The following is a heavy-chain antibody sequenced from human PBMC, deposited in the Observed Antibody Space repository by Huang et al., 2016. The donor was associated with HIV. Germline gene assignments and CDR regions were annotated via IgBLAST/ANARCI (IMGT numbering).Heavy chain of an antibody. J-gene: IGHJ4*02. D-gene: IGHD6-6*01. Sequence: VQLVQSGAEVKQHGESLKISCKGSGYSFSSCWIAWVRQMPGKGLEWMGVVFPDDSDTTDRPSFEGQVTMSADKSIGTAYLQWSSLKASDTAMYYCARRFSSSSGYFDYWGQGSLVTVSS. CDR1: GYSFSSCW. V-gene: IGHV5-51*01. CDR3: ARRFSSSSGYFDY. CDR2: VFPDDSDT.